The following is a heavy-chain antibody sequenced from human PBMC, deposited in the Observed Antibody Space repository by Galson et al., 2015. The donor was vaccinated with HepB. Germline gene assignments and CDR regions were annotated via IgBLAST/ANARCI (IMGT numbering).Heavy chain of an antibody. Sequence: SLRLSCAGSGFAFSNYNMQWVRQAPGKGLDWVSYITTTGATTYYADSVKGRFTISRDNANNLLSMQMNSLTAEDTAVYYCTRRGDSAFWGQGALVTVSS. CDR1: GFAFSNYN. V-gene: IGHV3-48*03. J-gene: IGHJ4*02. CDR2: ITTTGATT. CDR3: TRRGDSAF. D-gene: IGHD3-3*01.